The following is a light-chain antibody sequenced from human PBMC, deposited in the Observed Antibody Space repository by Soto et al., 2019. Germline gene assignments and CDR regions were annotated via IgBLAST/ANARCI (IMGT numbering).Light chain of an antibody. CDR1: QSVSSY. V-gene: IGKV3-11*01. J-gene: IGKJ1*01. Sequence: EIVLTQSPATLSLSPGERATLSCRASQSVSSYLAWYQQKFGQAPRLLIYDASNRATGIPARFSGSGSATDFTLTISSLEPEDFAIYYCQQRYNWPLTFGQGTKGEI. CDR2: DAS. CDR3: QQRYNWPLT.